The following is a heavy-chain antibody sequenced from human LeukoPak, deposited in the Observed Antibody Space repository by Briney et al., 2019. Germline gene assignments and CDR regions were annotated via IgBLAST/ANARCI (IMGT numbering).Heavy chain of an antibody. CDR2: ISSSSSYI. V-gene: IGHV3-21*04. Sequence: GGSLRLSCAASGFTFSSYCMNWVRQAPGKGLEWVSFISSSSSYIYYADSVKGRFTISRDNAKNSLYLQMNSLRAEDTAVYYCARDLSKQLVLSSFLDYWGQGTLVTVSS. CDR3: ARDLSKQLVLSSFLDY. J-gene: IGHJ4*02. D-gene: IGHD6-13*01. CDR1: GFTFSSYC.